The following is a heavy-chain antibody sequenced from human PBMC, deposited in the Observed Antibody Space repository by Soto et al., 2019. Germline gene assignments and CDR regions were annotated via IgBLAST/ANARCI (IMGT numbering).Heavy chain of an antibody. D-gene: IGHD4-17*01. CDR1: GFTFSSYA. Sequence: EVQLLESGGGLVQPGGSLRLSCAASGFTFSSYAMSWVRQAPGKGLEWVSSISGSGASTYYADSVKGRFTISRDNSKNTLYLQMNSLRAEDTAVFYCAKVFPYGDYAGFDYWGQGTLVTVSS. V-gene: IGHV3-23*01. CDR2: ISGSGAST. J-gene: IGHJ4*02. CDR3: AKVFPYGDYAGFDY.